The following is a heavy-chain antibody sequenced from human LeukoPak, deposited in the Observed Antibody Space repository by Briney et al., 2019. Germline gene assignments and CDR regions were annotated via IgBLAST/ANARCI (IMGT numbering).Heavy chain of an antibody. D-gene: IGHD1-14*01. CDR2: IKEDGSEQ. J-gene: IGHJ4*02. CDR1: GFIFSSYW. CDR3: ARDSFETDIDY. V-gene: IGHV3-7*01. Sequence: GGCLRLSCAASGFIFSSYWMSWVRQAPGKGLEWVANIKEDGSEQYYVGSLKGRFTISRDNAKNSLYLQMNSLRAEDTAVYYCARDSFETDIDYWGQGTLVTVSS.